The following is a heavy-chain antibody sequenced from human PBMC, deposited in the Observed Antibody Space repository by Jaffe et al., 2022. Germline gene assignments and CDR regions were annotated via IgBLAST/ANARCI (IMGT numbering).Heavy chain of an antibody. D-gene: IGHD2-2*01. CDR2: FDPEDGET. CDR3: ATLEEPIPAAMPDDAFDI. Sequence: QVQLVQSGAEVKKPGASVKVSCKVSGYTLTELSMHWVRQAPGKGLEWMGGFDPEDGETIYAQKFQGRVTMTEDTSTDTAYMELSSLRSEDTAVYYCATLEEPIPAAMPDDAFDIWGQGTMVTVSS. J-gene: IGHJ3*02. V-gene: IGHV1-24*01. CDR1: GYTLTELS.